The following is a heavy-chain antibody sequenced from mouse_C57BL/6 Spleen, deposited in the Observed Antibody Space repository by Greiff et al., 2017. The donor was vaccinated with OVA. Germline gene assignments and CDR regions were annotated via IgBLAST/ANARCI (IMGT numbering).Heavy chain of an antibody. V-gene: IGHV1-69*01. J-gene: IGHJ4*01. CDR2: IDPSDSYT. CDR3: ARWIHYYGSSYAMDY. CDR1: GYTFTSYW. Sequence: QVQLQQSGAELVMPGASVKLSCKASGYTFTSYWMHWVKQRPGQGLEWIGEIDPSDSYTNYNQKFKGKSTLSVDKSSSTAYMQLSSLTSEDSAVYYCARWIHYYGSSYAMDYWGQGTSVTVSS. D-gene: IGHD1-1*01.